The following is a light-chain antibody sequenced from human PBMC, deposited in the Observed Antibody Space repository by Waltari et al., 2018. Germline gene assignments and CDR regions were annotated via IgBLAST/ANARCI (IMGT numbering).Light chain of an antibody. CDR3: ATWDSSLSEVV. Sequence: QSVLTQPPSVSAASGQKVTISCSGRSSHIGRNYVTWYQQLPGTAPQPLIYDNDKRPSGIPDRFSASKSGTSVTLGITGLQTGDEADYYCATWDSSLSEVVFGGGTKLTVL. V-gene: IGLV1-51*01. J-gene: IGLJ3*02. CDR2: DND. CDR1: SSHIGRNY.